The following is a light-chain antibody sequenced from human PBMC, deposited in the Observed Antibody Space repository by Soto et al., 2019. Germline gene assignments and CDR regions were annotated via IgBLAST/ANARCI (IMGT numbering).Light chain of an antibody. J-gene: IGKJ1*01. CDR2: GAS. Sequence: EIVMTRSPATLSVSPGARATLSCRASQSVSSNLAWYQQKPCQAPRLLIYGASTRATGIPARFSGSGSGTEVTLTISSLQSEDFAVYYCQQYNNWPPMSFGQGTMVDIK. CDR3: QQYNNWPPMS. CDR1: QSVSSN. V-gene: IGKV3-15*01.